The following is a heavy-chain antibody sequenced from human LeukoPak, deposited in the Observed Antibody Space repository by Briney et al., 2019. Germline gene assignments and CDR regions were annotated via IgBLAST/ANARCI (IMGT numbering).Heavy chain of an antibody. CDR1: GFTFSSYA. CDR2: ISGSGGIT. D-gene: IGHD2-15*01. J-gene: IGHJ4*02. CDR3: AKPLNSAYCSGGSCYDDY. Sequence: PGGSLRLSCAAWGFTFSSYAMRWVREAGGKGVEWVSAISGSGGITYYAHSVKGRFTISRYNSKNPLYLQMNSLRAEDTAVYYCAKPLNSAYCSGGSCYDDYWGQGTLVTVSS. V-gene: IGHV3-23*01.